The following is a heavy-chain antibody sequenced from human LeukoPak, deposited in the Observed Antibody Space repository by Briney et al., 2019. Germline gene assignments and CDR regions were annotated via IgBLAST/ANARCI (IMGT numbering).Heavy chain of an antibody. D-gene: IGHD6-13*01. V-gene: IGHV5-51*01. CDR1: GYSFTSYW. J-gene: IGHJ5*02. CDR3: ARGSSPWGWFDP. CDR2: IYPGDSDT. Sequence: GASLQISCQGSGYSFTSYWIGWVRQMPGKGLEWMGIIYPGDSDTRYSPSFQGQVTVSADRSINTAYLQWSSLRASDTAIYYCARGSSPWGWFDPWGQGTLVTVSS.